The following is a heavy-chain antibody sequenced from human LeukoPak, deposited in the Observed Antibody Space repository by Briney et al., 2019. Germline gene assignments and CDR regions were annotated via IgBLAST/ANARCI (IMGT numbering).Heavy chain of an antibody. J-gene: IGHJ5*02. V-gene: IGHV4-34*01. D-gene: IGHD2-2*01. CDR3: ARGIVVPAAIRNWFDP. CDR2: INHSGST. Sequence: EALSLTCAVYGGSFSGYYWSWIRQPPGKGLEWIGEINHSGSTNYNPSLKSRVTISVDTSKNQFSLKLSSVTAADTAVYYCARGIVVPAAIRNWFDPWGQGTLVTASS. CDR1: GGSFSGYY.